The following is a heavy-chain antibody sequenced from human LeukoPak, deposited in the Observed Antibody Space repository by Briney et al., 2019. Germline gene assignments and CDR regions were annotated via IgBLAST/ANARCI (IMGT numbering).Heavy chain of an antibody. J-gene: IGHJ5*02. Sequence: GASVKVSCKASGYTFTGYYMHWVRQAPGQGLEWMGWINLNSGGTNYAQKFQGRVTMTRDTSISTAYMELSRLRSDDTAVYYCARYLYYYGSGSYSWFDPWGQGTLVTVSS. V-gene: IGHV1-2*02. CDR3: ARYLYYYGSGSYSWFDP. D-gene: IGHD3-10*01. CDR2: INLNSGGT. CDR1: GYTFTGYY.